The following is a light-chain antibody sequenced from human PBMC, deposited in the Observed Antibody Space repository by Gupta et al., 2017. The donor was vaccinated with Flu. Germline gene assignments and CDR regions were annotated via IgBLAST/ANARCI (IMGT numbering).Light chain of an antibody. CDR2: SND. Sequence: QSVVTRPPSASGTPGQRVTISCSGSRSNVGVNAVNWYQQVPGTAPKLLIYSNDQRPSGVPDRFSASKSGTSASLAISGLQSEDETDYYCAAWDDSLNAYVFGTGTKVTVL. CDR3: AAWDDSLNAYV. V-gene: IGLV1-44*01. J-gene: IGLJ1*01. CDR1: RSNVGVNA.